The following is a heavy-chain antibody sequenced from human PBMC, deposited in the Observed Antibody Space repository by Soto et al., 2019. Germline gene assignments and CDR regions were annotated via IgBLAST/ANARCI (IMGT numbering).Heavy chain of an antibody. J-gene: IGHJ4*02. D-gene: IGHD3-3*01. Sequence: GGSLRLSCAASGFTFSSYAMHWVRQAPGKGLEWVAVISYDGSNKYYADSVKGRFTISRDNSKNTLYLQMNSLRAEDTAVYYCARAMEGSGNYTILDYWGQGTLVTVSS. CDR2: ISYDGSNK. V-gene: IGHV3-30-3*01. CDR1: GFTFSSYA. CDR3: ARAMEGSGNYTILDY.